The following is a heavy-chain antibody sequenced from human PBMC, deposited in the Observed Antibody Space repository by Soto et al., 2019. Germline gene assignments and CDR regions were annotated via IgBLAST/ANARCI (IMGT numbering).Heavy chain of an antibody. CDR2: IYYNGNT. J-gene: IGHJ4*02. Sequence: PSETLSLTCTVSADSFSKYYWTWIRQPPGKGLEWIGYIYYNGNTNYNPSLKRRVTISVDTSKKEISLKLSSVTAADTAVYYCASVTFGGVVLAHWGQGTLVTVSS. CDR3: ASVTFGGVVLAH. D-gene: IGHD3-16*01. CDR1: ADSFSKYY. V-gene: IGHV4-59*01.